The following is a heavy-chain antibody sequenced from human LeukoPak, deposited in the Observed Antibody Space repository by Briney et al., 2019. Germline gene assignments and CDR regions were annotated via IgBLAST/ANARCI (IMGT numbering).Heavy chain of an antibody. CDR1: GFTFSSYG. D-gene: IGHD5-24*01. J-gene: IGHJ3*02. CDR3: AKDFPRAGYALDHDAFDI. CDR2: ISYDGSNK. Sequence: GRSLRLSCAASGFTFSSYGMHWVRQAPGKGLEWVAVISYDGSNKYYADSVRGRFTISRDNSKNTLYLQMNSLRAEDTAVYYCAKDFPRAGYALDHDAFDIWGQGTMVTVSS. V-gene: IGHV3-30*18.